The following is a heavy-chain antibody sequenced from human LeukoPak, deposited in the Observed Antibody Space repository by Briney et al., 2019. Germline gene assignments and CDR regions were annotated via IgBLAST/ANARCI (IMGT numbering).Heavy chain of an antibody. V-gene: IGHV4-30-2*01. D-gene: IGHD6-13*01. CDR2: IYHSGST. J-gene: IGHJ4*02. Sequence: SETLSLTCAVSGGSISSGGYSWSWIRQPPGKGLEWIGYIYHSGSTYYNPSLKSRVTISVDRSKNQFSLKLSSVTAADTAVYYCARAYNNNWYYFDYWGQGTLVTVSS. CDR1: GGSISSGGYS. CDR3: ARAYNNNWYYFDY.